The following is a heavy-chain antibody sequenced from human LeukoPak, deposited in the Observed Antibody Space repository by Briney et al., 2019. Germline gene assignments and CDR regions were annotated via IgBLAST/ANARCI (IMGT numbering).Heavy chain of an antibody. Sequence: ASVKVSCKASGYTFTACHIHWVRQAPGQGREWMGWINANSGGTNYAQSFQDRVTMTRDTSISTAYMELSRLTSDDTAVYYCAKGNDSVWGSYRRSLDYWGQGTPVTVSS. CDR2: INANSGGT. CDR1: GYTFTACH. D-gene: IGHD3-16*01. CDR3: AKGNDSVWGSYRRSLDY. J-gene: IGHJ4*02. V-gene: IGHV1-2*02.